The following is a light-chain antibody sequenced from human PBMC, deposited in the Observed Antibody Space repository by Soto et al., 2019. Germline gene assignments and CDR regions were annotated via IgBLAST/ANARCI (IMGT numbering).Light chain of an antibody. CDR2: EVS. CDR3: SSYAGSNTLV. Sequence: QSVLTQPPSASGSPGQSVTISCTGTSSDVGGYKFVSWYQQHPGKAPKIMLYEVSKRPSGVPDRFSGSKSGNTASLTVSGLQAEDEAAYYCSSYAGSNTLVFGGGTKLTVL. V-gene: IGLV2-8*01. J-gene: IGLJ2*01. CDR1: SSDVGGYKF.